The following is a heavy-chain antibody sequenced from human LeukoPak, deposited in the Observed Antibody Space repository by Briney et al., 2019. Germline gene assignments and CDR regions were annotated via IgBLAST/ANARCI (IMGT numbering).Heavy chain of an antibody. CDR2: INPKNGGT. CDR3: AREEDCGTARCSSDH. J-gene: IGHJ4*02. CDR1: GYTFTAYE. V-gene: IGHV1-2*02. Sequence: ASVKVSCKASGYTFTAYEMHWVRQAPGQGLEYVGWINPKNGGTNSAQNFQGRVTMTWDTSVSTVYMELSRLRSDDTAVYYCAREEDCGTARCSSDHWGQETLVTVSA. D-gene: IGHD2-15*01.